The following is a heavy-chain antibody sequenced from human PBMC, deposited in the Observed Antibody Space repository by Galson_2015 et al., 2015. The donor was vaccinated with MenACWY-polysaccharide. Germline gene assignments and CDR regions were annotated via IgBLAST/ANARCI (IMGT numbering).Heavy chain of an antibody. V-gene: IGHV6-1*01. D-gene: IGHD3-10*01. Sequence: CAISGDSVSSNSAAWNWIRQSPSRGLEWLGRTYYRSKWYNDYAVSVKSRLTINPDTSKNQFSLQLKSVTPEGTAVYYCARESNDRSGLTWFDPWGQGTLVTVSS. CDR2: TYYRSKWYN. J-gene: IGHJ5*02. CDR3: ARESNDRSGLTWFDP. CDR1: GDSVSSNSAA.